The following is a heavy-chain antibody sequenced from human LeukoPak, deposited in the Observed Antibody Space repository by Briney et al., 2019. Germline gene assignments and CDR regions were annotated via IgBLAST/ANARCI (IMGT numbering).Heavy chain of an antibody. Sequence: GGSLRLSCAASGFTFSSYWMTWVRQAPGKGLEWVANIKQDGSEKHYVDSMKGRFTISRDNAKNSLYLQMNSLRAEDTAVYYCARSLGYSGYDRAFDIWGQGTMVTVSS. CDR2: IKQDGSEK. J-gene: IGHJ3*02. D-gene: IGHD5-12*01. CDR1: GFTFSSYW. V-gene: IGHV3-7*05. CDR3: ARSLGYSGYDRAFDI.